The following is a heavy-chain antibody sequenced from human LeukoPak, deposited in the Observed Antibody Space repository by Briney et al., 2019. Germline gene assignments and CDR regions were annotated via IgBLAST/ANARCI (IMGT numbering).Heavy chain of an antibody. D-gene: IGHD6-25*01. J-gene: IGHJ4*02. Sequence: PSETLSLTCTVSGGSISRSSYYWGWIRQPPGKGLEWIGSIYYSGSTYYNPSLKSRVTISVDTSKNQFSLKLSSVTAADTAVYYCATFPGYSSGNDYWGQGTLVTVSS. CDR3: ATFPGYSSGNDY. V-gene: IGHV4-39*01. CDR2: IYYSGST. CDR1: GGSISRSSYY.